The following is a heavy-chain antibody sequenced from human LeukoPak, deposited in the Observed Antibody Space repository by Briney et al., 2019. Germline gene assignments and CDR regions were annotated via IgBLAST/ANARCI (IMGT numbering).Heavy chain of an antibody. CDR1: GGSFSGYY. J-gene: IGHJ4*02. D-gene: IGHD3-10*01. V-gene: IGHV4-34*01. CDR3: ARVESRYGSGSYSYFDY. CDR2: INHSGST. Sequence: SETLSLTCTVYGGSFSGYYWSWIRQPPGKGLEWIGEINHSGSTNYNPSLKSRVTISVDTSKNQFSLKLSSVTAADTAVYYCARVESRYGSGSYSYFDYWGQGTLVTVSS.